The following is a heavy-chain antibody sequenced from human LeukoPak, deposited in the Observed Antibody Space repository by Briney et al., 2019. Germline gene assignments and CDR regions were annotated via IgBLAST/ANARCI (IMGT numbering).Heavy chain of an antibody. V-gene: IGHV4-59*08. CDR3: ASSSVVTATRTALDL. J-gene: IGHJ2*01. D-gene: IGHD2-15*01. Sequence: SETLSLTCTVSGGSLSSSCWTWVRPPPGKGVGWIGYIYSSGTTNCNPSLKSRVSISIDTSKDHFSLKLSSVTAADTAVYYCASSSVVTATRTALDLWGRGTLVTVSS. CDR1: GGSLSSSC. CDR2: IYSSGTT.